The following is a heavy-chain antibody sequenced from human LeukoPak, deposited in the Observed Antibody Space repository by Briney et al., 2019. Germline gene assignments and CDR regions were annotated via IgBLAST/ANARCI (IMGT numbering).Heavy chain of an antibody. J-gene: IGHJ3*02. CDR1: GFTFTSYA. CDR3: ARDTSGSYKAFDI. Sequence: GGSLRLSCAASGFTFTSYAMSWVRQAPGKGLEWVAVIWYDGSNKYYADSVKGRFTISRDNSKNTLYLQMNSLRAEDTAVYYCARDTSGSYKAFDIWGQGTMVTVSS. V-gene: IGHV3-33*08. CDR2: IWYDGSNK. D-gene: IGHD3-10*01.